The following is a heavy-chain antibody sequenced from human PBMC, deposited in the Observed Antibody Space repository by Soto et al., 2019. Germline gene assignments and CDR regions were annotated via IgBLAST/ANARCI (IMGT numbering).Heavy chain of an antibody. CDR2: IYYSGST. CDR1: GGSISSYY. CDR3: ARQGRLSGSYWYFDL. J-gene: IGHJ2*01. D-gene: IGHD1-26*01. Sequence: SETLSLTCTVSGGSISSYYWSWIRQPPGKGLEWIGYIYYSGSTNYNPSLKSRVTISVDTSKNQFSLKLSSGTAADTAVYYCARQGRLSGSYWYFDLWGRGTLVTVSS. V-gene: IGHV4-59*08.